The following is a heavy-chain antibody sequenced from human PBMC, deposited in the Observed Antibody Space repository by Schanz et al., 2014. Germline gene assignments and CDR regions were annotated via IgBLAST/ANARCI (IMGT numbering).Heavy chain of an antibody. CDR3: ARDRRNADLDY. J-gene: IGHJ4*02. Sequence: EVQLVESGGGLVQPGGSLRLSCSASGFTFSIYAMHWVRQAPGKGLEWVSGFDAHDGRAYYADSAKGRFTISRDNSKSTLYVEMNSLRAEDTALYYCARDRRNADLDYWGQGTLVTVSS. D-gene: IGHD1-1*01. CDR2: FDAHDGRA. V-gene: IGHV3-23*04. CDR1: GFTFSIYA.